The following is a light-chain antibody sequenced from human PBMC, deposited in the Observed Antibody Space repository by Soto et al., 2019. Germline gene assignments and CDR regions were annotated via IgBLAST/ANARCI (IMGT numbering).Light chain of an antibody. J-gene: IGLJ2*01. CDR3: SSYTSSGIPVV. CDR1: SSDVGGYNF. Sequence: QSALTQPASVSGSPGQSITISCTGTSSDVGGYNFVSWYQQHPGKAPKVMIYEVSNWPSGVSNRFSGSKSGNTASLTISGLQAEDEADYYCSSYTSSGIPVVFGGGTKLTVL. V-gene: IGLV2-14*01. CDR2: EVS.